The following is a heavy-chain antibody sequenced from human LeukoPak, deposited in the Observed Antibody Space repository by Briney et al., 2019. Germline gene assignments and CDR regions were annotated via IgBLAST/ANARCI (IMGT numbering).Heavy chain of an antibody. CDR1: GFTFSSYA. V-gene: IGHV3-30*04. CDR3: AKDPGDSVRGYYMDV. CDR2: IYNDGRKQ. J-gene: IGHJ6*03. Sequence: GSLRLSCAASGFTFSSYAMHWARQAPGRGLEWVSFIYNDGRKQYYADSLKGRFTISRDNSKNMLYLQVNSVTADDTAVYYCAKDPGDSVRGYYMDVWGKGTTVIVSS. D-gene: IGHD1-26*01.